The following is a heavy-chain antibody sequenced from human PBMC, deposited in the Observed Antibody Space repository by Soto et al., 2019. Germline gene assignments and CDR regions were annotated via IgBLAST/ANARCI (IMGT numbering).Heavy chain of an antibody. V-gene: IGHV3-15*07. CDR3: TTDVYYYGSGTQYYNY. CDR1: GFTFSNAW. D-gene: IGHD3-10*01. CDR2: IKSKTDGGTT. J-gene: IGHJ4*02. Sequence: EVQLVESGGGLVKPGGSLRLSCAASGFTFSNAWMNWVRQAPGKGLEWVGRIKSKTDGGTTDYAAPVKGRFTISRDDSKNTLYLQMNSLKTEDTAMYYCTTDVYYYGSGTQYYNYWGQGTLVTVSS.